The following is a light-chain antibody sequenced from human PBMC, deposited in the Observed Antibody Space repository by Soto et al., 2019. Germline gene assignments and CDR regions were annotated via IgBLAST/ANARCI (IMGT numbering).Light chain of an antibody. Sequence: EIVMTQSPATLSVSGGERATLSCRASQSVSSNLAWYQQKPGQAPRLLIYGASTRATGIPARFSGSGSGTEFTLTISSLQSEDFAVYYCQQYNNWPFTFGPGTKVDIK. CDR2: GAS. CDR3: QQYNNWPFT. CDR1: QSVSSN. V-gene: IGKV3-15*01. J-gene: IGKJ3*01.